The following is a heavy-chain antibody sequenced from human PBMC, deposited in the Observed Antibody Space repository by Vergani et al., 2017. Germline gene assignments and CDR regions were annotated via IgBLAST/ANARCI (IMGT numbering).Heavy chain of an antibody. Sequence: EVQLVESGGGLVQPGGSLRLSCAASGFTFSSYCMSWVRQAPGKGLELVANIKQDGSGKYYVDSVKGRFTISRDNAKNSLYLQMNSLRAEDTAVYYCARSPSILTGYYRGGFDYWGQGTLVTVSS. CDR3: ARSPSILTGYYRGGFDY. J-gene: IGHJ4*02. D-gene: IGHD3-9*01. CDR1: GFTFSSYC. V-gene: IGHV3-7*01. CDR2: IKQDGSGK.